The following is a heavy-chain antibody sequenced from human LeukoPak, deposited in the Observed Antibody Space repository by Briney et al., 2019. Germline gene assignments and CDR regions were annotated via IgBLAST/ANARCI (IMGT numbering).Heavy chain of an antibody. CDR3: AKLYYYDSSGQTSDY. CDR1: GFAFSSYG. D-gene: IGHD3-22*01. J-gene: IGHJ4*02. V-gene: IGHV3-30*18. CDR2: ISYDGSNK. Sequence: ERSLRLSCAASGFAFSSYGMHWVRQAPGKGLEWVAVISYDGSNKYYADSVKGRFTISRDNSKNTLYLQMNSLRAEDTAVYYCAKLYYYDSSGQTSDYWGQGTLVTVSS.